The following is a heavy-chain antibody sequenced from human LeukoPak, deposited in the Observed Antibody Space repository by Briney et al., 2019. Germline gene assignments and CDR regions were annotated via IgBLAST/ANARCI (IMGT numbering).Heavy chain of an antibody. CDR3: ARSYPKNSYHFDY. CDR1: AYTFTGYY. J-gene: IGHJ4*02. Sequence: ASVKVSCKASAYTFTGYYMHWVRQAPGQGLEWMGWINPNSGGTNYAQKFQGRVTMTRDTSISTAYMELSRLRSDDTAVYYCARSYPKNSYHFDYWGQGTLVTVSS. D-gene: IGHD5-18*01. V-gene: IGHV1-2*02. CDR2: INPNSGGT.